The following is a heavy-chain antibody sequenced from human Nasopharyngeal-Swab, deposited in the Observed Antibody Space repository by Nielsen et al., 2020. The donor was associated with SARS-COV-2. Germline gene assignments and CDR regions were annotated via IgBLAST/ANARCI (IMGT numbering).Heavy chain of an antibody. CDR3: ARELGVGLFDY. CDR2: ISPYNDYT. CDR1: GYTFSSYG. V-gene: IGHV1-18*01. Sequence: ASVKVSCKTSGYTFSSYGIAWVRQAPGQGLEWLGWISPYNDYTHYAQKFQGSVTMTSDTSTSTAYLELRSLTSDDTAVYYCARELGVGLFDYWGQGTLVPVSS. D-gene: IGHD3-16*01. J-gene: IGHJ4*02.